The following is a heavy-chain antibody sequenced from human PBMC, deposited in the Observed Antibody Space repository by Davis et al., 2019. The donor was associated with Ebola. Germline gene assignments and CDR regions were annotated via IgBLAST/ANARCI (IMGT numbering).Heavy chain of an antibody. CDR3: AITLNYYDSGTYYPDY. CDR1: GGTFSKFS. Sequence: AASVKVSCKASGGTFSKFSISWVRQAPGHGLEWMGGINPIFGTVNHAQNFQDRVTITADESTTTAYMELTRLRSEDTAMYYCAITLNYYDSGTYYPDYWGQGTLVTVSS. CDR2: INPIFGTV. V-gene: IGHV1-69*13. J-gene: IGHJ4*02. D-gene: IGHD3-10*01.